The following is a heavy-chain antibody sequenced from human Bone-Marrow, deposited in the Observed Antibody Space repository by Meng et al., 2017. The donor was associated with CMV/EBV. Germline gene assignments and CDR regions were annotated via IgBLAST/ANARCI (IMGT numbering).Heavy chain of an antibody. D-gene: IGHD3-9*01. CDR1: GFTVTTDY. CDR3: ARLRYFD. V-gene: IGHV3-11*04. J-gene: IGHJ4*02. CDR2: ISRSGSAL. Sequence: LSLTCAASGFTVTTDYMTWVRQAPGKGLEWVSYISRSGSALYYADSVKGRFTISRDNAKDSLYLQMNSLRAEDTAVYYCARLRYFDWGQGTPVTVSS.